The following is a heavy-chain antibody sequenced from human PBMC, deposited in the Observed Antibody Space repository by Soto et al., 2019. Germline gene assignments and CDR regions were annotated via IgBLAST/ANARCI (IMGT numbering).Heavy chain of an antibody. CDR1: GFTFSSYA. J-gene: IGHJ2*01. D-gene: IGHD3-22*01. Sequence: GESLKISCAASGFTFSSYAMSWVRQAPGKGLEWVSAISGSGGSTYYADSVKGRFTISRDNSKNTLYLQMNSLRAEDTAVYYCAKGLYYYDSSGYWYFDLWGRGTLVTVS. CDR2: ISGSGGST. CDR3: AKGLYYYDSSGYWYFDL. V-gene: IGHV3-23*01.